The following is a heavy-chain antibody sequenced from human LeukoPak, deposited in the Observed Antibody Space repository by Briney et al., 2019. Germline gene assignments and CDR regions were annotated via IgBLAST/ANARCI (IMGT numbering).Heavy chain of an antibody. Sequence: GGSLRLSCAASGFTFSTYALNWVRQAPGKGLEWVSTISGSGDSTYYADSVKGRFTISRDNSKDTLYLQMSSVRVDDTAVYYCARDRGRYYDSRGFYWGYYFDSWGRGILVTVST. D-gene: IGHD3-22*01. CDR3: ARDRGRYYDSRGFYWGYYFDS. CDR1: GFTFSTYA. J-gene: IGHJ4*02. V-gene: IGHV3-23*01. CDR2: ISGSGDST.